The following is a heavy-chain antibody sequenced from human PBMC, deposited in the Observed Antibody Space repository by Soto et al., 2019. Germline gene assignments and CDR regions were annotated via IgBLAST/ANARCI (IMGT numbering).Heavy chain of an antibody. CDR1: GFTFSSYG. V-gene: IGHV3-30*18. Sequence: QVQLVESGGGVVQPGRSLRLSCAASGFTFSSYGMHWVRQAPGKGLEWVAVISYDGSKKYYADSVKGRFTISRDNSKNTLYLQMNSLRAEDTAGYYCAKERGEYYYYYGMDVWGQGTTVTVSS. CDR2: ISYDGSKK. CDR3: AKERGEYYYYYGMDV. J-gene: IGHJ6*02.